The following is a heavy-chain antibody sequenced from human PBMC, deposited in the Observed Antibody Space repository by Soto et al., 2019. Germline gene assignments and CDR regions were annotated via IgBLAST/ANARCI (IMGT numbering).Heavy chain of an antibody. Sequence: QVQLRESGPGLVKPSQTLSLTCSVSGASVAGCSYYWSWVRQPPGQGLEWIGYIPSRGRPFYNPSLTSRGTISADTSKNQLSLQLTSVTAADTAVYYCARDTYSGYDFGLWGQGTLVTVSS. CDR1: GASVAGCSYY. D-gene: IGHD5-12*01. V-gene: IGHV4-30-4*01. J-gene: IGHJ5*02. CDR2: IPSRGRP. CDR3: ARDTYSGYDFGL.